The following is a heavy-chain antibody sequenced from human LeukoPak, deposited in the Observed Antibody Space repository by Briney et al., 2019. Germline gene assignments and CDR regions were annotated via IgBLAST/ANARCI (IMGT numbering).Heavy chain of an antibody. Sequence: PSEPLSLTCAVYGESFSGYYWSWLRQPPGKGLEWIGEINHSGSTNYNPSLKSRVTISVDTSKNQFSLKLSSVTAADTAVYYCARGPIAAAGIVRGFDYWGQGTLVTVSS. CDR3: ARGPIAAAGIVRGFDY. J-gene: IGHJ4*02. CDR1: GESFSGYY. CDR2: INHSGST. V-gene: IGHV4-34*01. D-gene: IGHD6-13*01.